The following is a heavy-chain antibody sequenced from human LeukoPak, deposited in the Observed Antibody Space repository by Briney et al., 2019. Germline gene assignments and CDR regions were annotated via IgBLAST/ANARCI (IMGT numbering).Heavy chain of an antibody. D-gene: IGHD5-18*01. CDR1: GFTFDDYA. CDR3: AKQGGYSYGDY. Sequence: PGGSLRLSCAASGFTFDDYAMHWVRQAPGKGLEWVSGISWNSGSIGYADSVKGRFTISRDNAKNSLYLQMNSLRAEDTAVYYCAKQGGYSYGDYWGQGTLVTVSS. V-gene: IGHV3-9*01. CDR2: ISWNSGSI. J-gene: IGHJ4*02.